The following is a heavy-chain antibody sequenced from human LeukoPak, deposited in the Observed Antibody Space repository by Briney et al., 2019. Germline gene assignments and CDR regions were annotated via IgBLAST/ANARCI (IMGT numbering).Heavy chain of an antibody. CDR2: ILYDRSNK. D-gene: IGHD6-13*01. CDR3: ARRRAGWQQLVGRDWFDP. Sequence: GGSLRLSCAASGFTFSSYGMHWVRQAPGKGLEWVAVILYDRSNKYYADSVKGRFTISRDNSKNTLYLQMNSLRAEDTAVYYCARRRAGWQQLVGRDWFDPWGQGTLVTVSS. J-gene: IGHJ5*02. CDR1: GFTFSSYG. V-gene: IGHV3-33*01.